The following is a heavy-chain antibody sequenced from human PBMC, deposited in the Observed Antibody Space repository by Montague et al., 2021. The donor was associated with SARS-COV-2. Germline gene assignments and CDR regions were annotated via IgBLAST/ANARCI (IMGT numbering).Heavy chain of an antibody. CDR3: TGACSSVSCNAY. J-gene: IGHJ4*02. CDR1: GVSIGSYY. V-gene: IGHV4-59*08. D-gene: IGHD2-2*01. Sequence: SETLSLTCTVSGVSIGSYYWSWIRQPPGKGLEWIGYIHGSGATNYNPSLKSRVTITVYTSKTHFSLRLSSVTAADTAVSYCTGACSSVSCNAYWGQGTRVDDSS. CDR2: IHGSGAT.